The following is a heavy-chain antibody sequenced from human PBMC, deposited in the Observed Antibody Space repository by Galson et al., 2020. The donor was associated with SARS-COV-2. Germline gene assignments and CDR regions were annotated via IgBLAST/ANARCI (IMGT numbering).Heavy chain of an antibody. J-gene: IGHJ4*02. CDR3: ARDQHGYNDF. V-gene: IGHV3-7*01. CDR2: IKQDGSDR. Sequence: PGGSLRLSCAASGFTFSNNWMSWVRQAPGKGLEWVANIKQDGSDRYYVDSVKCRFSISIDNAKNSLFLQMNSLRAEDTAVYYCARDQHGYNDFWGQGTLVTVSS. D-gene: IGHD5-12*01. CDR1: GFTFSNNW.